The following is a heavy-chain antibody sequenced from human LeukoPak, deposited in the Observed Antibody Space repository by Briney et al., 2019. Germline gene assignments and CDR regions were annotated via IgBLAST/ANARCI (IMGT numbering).Heavy chain of an antibody. CDR3: TTDPAQYCSGTSCYTKKEDY. CDR2: IKSKTDGGTT. Sequence: GGSLRLSCAASGFTFSNAWMSSVRQAPGKGLEWVGRIKSKTDGGTTDYAAPVKGRFTISRDDSKNTLYLQMNSLKTEDTGVYYCTTDPAQYCSGTSCYTKKEDYWGQGTLVTVSS. J-gene: IGHJ4*02. CDR1: GFTFSNAW. V-gene: IGHV3-15*01. D-gene: IGHD2-2*01.